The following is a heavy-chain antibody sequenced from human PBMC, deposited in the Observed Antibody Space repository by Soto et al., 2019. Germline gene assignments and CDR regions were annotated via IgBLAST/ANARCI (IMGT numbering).Heavy chain of an antibody. Sequence: GGSLRLSCAASGFTFSSYGMHWVRQAPGKGLEWVAVIWYDGSNKYYADSVKGRFTISRDNSKNTLYLQMNSLRAEDTAVYYCARWDYDYIWGSYRYREFDYWGQGTLVTVSS. CDR1: GFTFSSYG. CDR3: ARWDYDYIWGSYRYREFDY. V-gene: IGHV3-33*01. D-gene: IGHD3-16*02. J-gene: IGHJ4*02. CDR2: IWYDGSNK.